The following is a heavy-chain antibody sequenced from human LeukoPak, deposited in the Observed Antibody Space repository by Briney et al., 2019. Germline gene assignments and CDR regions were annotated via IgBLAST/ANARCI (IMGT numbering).Heavy chain of an antibody. D-gene: IGHD5-24*01. CDR1: GYSFTVHH. J-gene: IGHJ4*02. CDR3: AKTRIDGYNCDLDF. V-gene: IGHV1-2*02. CDR2: INPNSGGT. Sequence: ASVKVSYKSSGYSFTVHHIHWVRQAPGQGLEWMGWINPNSGGTNYAQKFQGRVTMTRDTSISTAYMELSRLTSDDTALYYCAKTRIDGYNCDLDFWGQGTLVTVSS.